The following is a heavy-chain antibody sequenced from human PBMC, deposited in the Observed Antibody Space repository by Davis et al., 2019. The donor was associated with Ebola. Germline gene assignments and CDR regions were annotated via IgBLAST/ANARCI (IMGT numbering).Heavy chain of an antibody. V-gene: IGHV5-51*01. CDR1: GNSFNNYW. J-gene: IGHJ2*01. Sequence: GESLKISCEGSGNSFNNYWIAWVRQMPGEGLEWMGIIYPADSDTRYSPSFQGQVTISADKSIGTAYLQWSSLKASDTAMYYCARGYWYFDLWGRGTLVTVSS. CDR3: ARGYWYFDL. CDR2: IYPADSDT.